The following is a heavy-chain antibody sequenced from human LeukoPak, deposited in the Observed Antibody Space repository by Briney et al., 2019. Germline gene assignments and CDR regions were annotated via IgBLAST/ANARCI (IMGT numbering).Heavy chain of an antibody. CDR3: ARDPYKHNDYSYGAFDV. J-gene: IGHJ3*01. D-gene: IGHD5-18*01. CDR1: GFTFSTYW. V-gene: IGHV3-7*01. CDR2: IKEDGREK. Sequence: GVSVSLSRAACGFTFSTYWMIWVRQAPGKGLEGVANIKEDGREKQYVDSVEGRFTISRDNAENSLYLQMTSLRVDDTAVYFCARDPYKHNDYSYGAFDVWGQGTVVTVSS.